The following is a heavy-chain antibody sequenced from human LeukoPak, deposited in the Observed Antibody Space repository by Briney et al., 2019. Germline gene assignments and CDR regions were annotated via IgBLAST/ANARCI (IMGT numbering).Heavy chain of an antibody. V-gene: IGHV3-23*01. D-gene: IGHD2-2*02. Sequence: GGSLRLSCAASGFTVSSNYMSWVRQAPGKGLEWVSVISGSGGTTYYADSVKGRFTVSRDNSKNTLHLQMNTLRAEDTAVYYCAKCPSSSSSCYTGDYWAQGTLVTVSS. CDR1: GFTVSSNY. CDR2: ISGSGGTT. CDR3: AKCPSSSSSCYTGDY. J-gene: IGHJ4*02.